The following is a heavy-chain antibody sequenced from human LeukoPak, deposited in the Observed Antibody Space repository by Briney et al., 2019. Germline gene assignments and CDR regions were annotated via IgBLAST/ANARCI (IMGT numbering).Heavy chain of an antibody. J-gene: IGHJ4*02. CDR3: AAGTAADY. V-gene: IGHV3-11*03. Sequence: KPGGSLRLSCVVSGIPFSDFYMNWIRQAPGKGLEWISYVSSSSSYTDYAESVKGRFTISRDNAKSALYLEMSDLRVDDTAVYYCAAGTAADYWGQGTLVIVSS. D-gene: IGHD6-13*01. CDR2: VSSSSSYT. CDR1: GIPFSDFY.